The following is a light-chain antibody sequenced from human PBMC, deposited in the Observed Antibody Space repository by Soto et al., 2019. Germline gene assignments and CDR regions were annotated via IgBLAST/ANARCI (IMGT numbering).Light chain of an antibody. CDR1: SSDVGGYNY. Sequence: QSALTQPASVSGSPGQSITLSCTGTSSDVGGYNYVSWYQQHPGKAPKLMSYDVNNRPPGVSNRVAGSKTGNTASLTTSGLQAEDEADYDGGAYTSGNTLCAVGTGTKVTV. CDR3: GAYTSGNTLCA. CDR2: DVN. J-gene: IGLJ1*01. V-gene: IGLV2-14*01.